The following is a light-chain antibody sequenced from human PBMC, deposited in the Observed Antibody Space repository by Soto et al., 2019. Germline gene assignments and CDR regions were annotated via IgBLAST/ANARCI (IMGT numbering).Light chain of an antibody. J-gene: IGKJ1*01. V-gene: IGKV1-5*01. CDR1: QSISSW. CDR2: DAS. Sequence: DIHMTQSPSTLSASVGDRVTITCRASQSISSWLAWYKQKPGKAPKLLIYDASILESGVPSRFSGVGSGTDFTLTISSLRPDDFATYYCQQYNSYSSTFGQGTKV. CDR3: QQYNSYSST.